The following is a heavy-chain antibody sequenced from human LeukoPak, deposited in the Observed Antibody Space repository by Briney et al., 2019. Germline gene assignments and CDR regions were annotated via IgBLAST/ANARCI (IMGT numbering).Heavy chain of an antibody. CDR3: ARDLVRELGGLRDY. CDR1: GGSIGSNSY. CDR2: IYYTGST. Sequence: SETLSLTCTVSGGSIGSNSYWGWIRQPPGKGLEWIGSIYYTGSTYYNPSLKSRVTISVDTSKDQFSLKLRSVTAADAAVYYCARDLVRELGGLRDYWGQGTLVTVSS. J-gene: IGHJ4*02. D-gene: IGHD1-26*01. V-gene: IGHV4-39*07.